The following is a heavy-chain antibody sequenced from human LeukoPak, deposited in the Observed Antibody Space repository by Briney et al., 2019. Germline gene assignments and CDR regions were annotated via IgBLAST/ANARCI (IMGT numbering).Heavy chain of an antibody. J-gene: IGHJ4*02. CDR1: GYTFPSYF. V-gene: IGHV1-46*01. Sequence: ASVKVSCKASGYTFPSYFMHWVRQASGQGLEWMGIINPTGGSTTYAQKFQGRVTMTTDTSTNTAYMELRSLRSDDTAVYYCARETPRGYYGSGTFDYWGQGTLVPVSS. CDR2: INPTGGST. D-gene: IGHD3-10*01. CDR3: ARETPRGYYGSGTFDY.